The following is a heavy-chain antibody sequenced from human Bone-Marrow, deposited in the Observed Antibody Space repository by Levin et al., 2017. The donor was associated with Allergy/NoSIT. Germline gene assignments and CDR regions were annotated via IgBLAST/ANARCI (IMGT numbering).Heavy chain of an antibody. Sequence: RSGGSLRLSCAASGFTFSSYAMSWVRQAPGKGLEWVSAISGSGGSTYYADSVKGRFTISRDNSKNTLYLQMNSLRAEDTAVYYCAKGSGICSSTSCYRSVGLELSISFDYWGQGTLVTVSS. J-gene: IGHJ4*02. CDR3: AKGSGICSSTSCYRSVGLELSISFDY. V-gene: IGHV3-23*01. CDR1: GFTFSSYA. CDR2: ISGSGGST. D-gene: IGHD2-2*01.